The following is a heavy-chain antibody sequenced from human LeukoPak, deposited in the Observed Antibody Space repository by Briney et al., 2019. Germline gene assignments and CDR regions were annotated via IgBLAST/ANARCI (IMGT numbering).Heavy chain of an antibody. J-gene: IGHJ4*02. CDR3: AHSSGYAHRPHSFDY. CDR2: ISGSGGST. D-gene: IGHD3-22*01. V-gene: IGHV3-23*01. Sequence: SGGSLRLSCAASGFTVSSNYMSWVRQAPGEGLEWVSAISGSGGSTYYADSVKGRFTISRDNSKNTLYLQMNSLRAEDTAVYYCAHSSGYAHRPHSFDYWGQGTLVTVSS. CDR1: GFTVSSNY.